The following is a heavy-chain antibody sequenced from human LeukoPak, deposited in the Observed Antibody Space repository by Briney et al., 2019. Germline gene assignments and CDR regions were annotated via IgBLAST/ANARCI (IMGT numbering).Heavy chain of an antibody. V-gene: IGHV4-61*01. CDR3: ARGRSYGFDFDS. Sequence: SETLSLTCDVSGVSINTCCYYWSWIRQPPGKGLEWIGYKYYSGSTRYNSSLRSRLTLSLDTSKNQISLRLTSVTAADKAVYYCARGRSYGFDFDSWGPGTLVIVSS. CDR1: GVSINTCCYY. CDR2: KYYSGST. J-gene: IGHJ4*02. D-gene: IGHD5-18*01.